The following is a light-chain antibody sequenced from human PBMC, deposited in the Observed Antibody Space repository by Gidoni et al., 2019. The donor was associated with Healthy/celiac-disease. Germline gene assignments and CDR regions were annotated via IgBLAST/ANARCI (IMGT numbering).Light chain of an antibody. J-gene: IGKJ3*01. CDR1: QDISNY. CDR2: DAS. V-gene: IGKV1-33*01. CDR3: QQYDNLLGT. Sequence: DIQMTQSPSSLSASVGDRVTITCQASQDISNYLNWYQQKPGKAPKLLIYDASNLEKGVPSRFSGSGSGTDFTFTISSLQPEDIATYYCQQYDNLLGTFGPGTKVDIK.